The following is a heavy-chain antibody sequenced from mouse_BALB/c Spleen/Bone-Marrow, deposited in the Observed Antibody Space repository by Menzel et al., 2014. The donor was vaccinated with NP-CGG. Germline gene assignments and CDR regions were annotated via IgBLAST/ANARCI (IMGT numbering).Heavy chain of an antibody. CDR2: INPSTGYT. J-gene: IGHJ3*01. CDR3: ARYHYGYDGFAY. Sequence: QVHVKQSGAELVKPGASVKMSCKASGYTFTSYWMHWVKQRPGQGLEWIGYINPSTGYTEYNQKFKDKATLTADESSSTAYMQLSSLTSEDSAVYYCARYHYGYDGFAYWGQGTLVTVSA. V-gene: IGHV1-7*01. D-gene: IGHD2-2*01. CDR1: GYTFTSYW.